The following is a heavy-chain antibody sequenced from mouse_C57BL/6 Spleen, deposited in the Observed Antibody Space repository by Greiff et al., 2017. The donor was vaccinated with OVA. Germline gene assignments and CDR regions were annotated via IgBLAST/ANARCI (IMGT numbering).Heavy chain of an antibody. CDR1: GYTFTSYG. V-gene: IGHV1-81*01. CDR3: ANLNWDLDY. Sequence: VHLVESGAELARPGASVKLSCKASGYTFTSYGISWVKQRTGQGLEWIGEIYPRSGNTYYNEKFKGKATLTADKSSSTAYMQLNSLTSEDSAVYYCANLNWDLDYWGQGTTLTVSS. CDR2: IYPRSGNT. J-gene: IGHJ2*01. D-gene: IGHD4-1*01.